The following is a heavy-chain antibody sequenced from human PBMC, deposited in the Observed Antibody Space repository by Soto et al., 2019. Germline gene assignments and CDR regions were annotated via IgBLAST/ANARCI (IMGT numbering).Heavy chain of an antibody. CDR3: ARGGSDSSSSMGVWFDP. Sequence: QVQLVQSGAEVKKPGASVKVSCKASGYTFTSYAMHWVRQAPGQRLEWMGWINAGNGNTKYSQKFQGRVTITRDTSASTAYMELSSLRSEDTAVYYCARGGSDSSSSMGVWFDPWGQGTLVTVSS. D-gene: IGHD6-6*01. J-gene: IGHJ5*02. V-gene: IGHV1-3*01. CDR2: INAGNGNT. CDR1: GYTFTSYA.